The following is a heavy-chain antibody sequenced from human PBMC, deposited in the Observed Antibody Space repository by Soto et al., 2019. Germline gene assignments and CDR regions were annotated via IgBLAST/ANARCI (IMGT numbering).Heavy chain of an antibody. V-gene: IGHV4-39*07. CDR3: ARASGGAVADFDY. CDR1: GASITSNFYY. D-gene: IGHD6-19*01. J-gene: IGHJ4*02. Sequence: PSETLSLTCAVSGASITSNFYYWGWIRRPPGKGLEWIGSIYFDGSTYYKSSLKSRATISRDTSKNEFSLTLTSLTAADTAVYFCARASGGAVADFDYWGQGTLVTVSS. CDR2: IYFDGST.